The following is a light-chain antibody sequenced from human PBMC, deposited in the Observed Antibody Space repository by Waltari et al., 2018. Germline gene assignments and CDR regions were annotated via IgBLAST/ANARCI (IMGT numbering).Light chain of an antibody. V-gene: IGLV2-14*03. CDR2: NVN. CDR1: SSYTGRYNY. CDR3: SSYRSSSTLV. J-gene: IGLJ3*02. Sequence: SALTQPASVSGSPGPSITISCPGTSSYTGRYNYVSWFQQHPGRVPKIIFYNVNKRPSGVSNRFSGSKSGNAASLTISGLQAEDEADYYCSSYRSSSTLVFGAGTKVTVL.